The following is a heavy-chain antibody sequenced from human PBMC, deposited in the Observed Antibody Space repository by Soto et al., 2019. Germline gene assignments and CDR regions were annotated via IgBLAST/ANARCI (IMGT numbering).Heavy chain of an antibody. V-gene: IGHV3-9*01. D-gene: IGHD5-18*01. CDR2: ISWNSGSI. CDR1: GFTFDYYA. J-gene: IGHJ4*02. Sequence: GGSLILSCAASGFTFDYYAMHWVRQAPGKGLEWVSGISWNSGSIGYADSVKGRFTISRDNAKNSLYLQMNSLRAEDTALYYCAKAHRGWLQPDFDYWGQGTLVTVSS. CDR3: AKAHRGWLQPDFDY.